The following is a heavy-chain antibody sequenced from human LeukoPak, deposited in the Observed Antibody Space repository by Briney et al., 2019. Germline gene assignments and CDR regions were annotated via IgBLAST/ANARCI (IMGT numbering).Heavy chain of an antibody. Sequence: ASVKVSCKASGYTFTSYGISWVRQAPGQGLEWMGWISAYNGNTNYAHKLHGRVTMTTDTSTSTAYMELRSLRSDDTAVSYCAKIVPAAIGGDWFDPWGQGTLVTVSS. V-gene: IGHV1-18*01. CDR2: ISAYNGNT. CDR3: AKIVPAAIGGDWFDP. D-gene: IGHD2-2*01. J-gene: IGHJ5*02. CDR1: GYTFTSYG.